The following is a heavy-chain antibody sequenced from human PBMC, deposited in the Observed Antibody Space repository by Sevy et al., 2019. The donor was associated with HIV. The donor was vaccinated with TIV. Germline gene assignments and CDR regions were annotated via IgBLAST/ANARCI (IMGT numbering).Heavy chain of an antibody. CDR1: GFTFSSYA. D-gene: IGHD3-16*01. V-gene: IGHV3-30-3*01. Sequence: GGSLRLSCAASGFTFSSYAMHWVRQAPGKGLEWVAVISYDGSNKYYADSVKGRFTISRDNSKNTLYLQMNSLRAEDTAVYYCARAEGVWGSYGYSTFDIWGQGTMVTVSS. CDR3: ARAEGVWGSYGYSTFDI. CDR2: ISYDGSNK. J-gene: IGHJ3*02.